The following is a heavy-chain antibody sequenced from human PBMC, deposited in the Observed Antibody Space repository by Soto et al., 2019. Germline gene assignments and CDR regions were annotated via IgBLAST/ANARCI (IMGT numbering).Heavy chain of an antibody. Sequence: SVKVSCKASGGTFSSYAISWVRQAPGQGLEWMGGIIPIFGTANYAQKFQGRVTITADESTSTAYMELSSLRSEDTAVYYCASHIAAAPVRYNWFGPWGQGTLVTVSS. J-gene: IGHJ5*02. CDR3: ASHIAAAPVRYNWFGP. CDR2: IIPIFGTA. V-gene: IGHV1-69*13. CDR1: GGTFSSYA. D-gene: IGHD6-13*01.